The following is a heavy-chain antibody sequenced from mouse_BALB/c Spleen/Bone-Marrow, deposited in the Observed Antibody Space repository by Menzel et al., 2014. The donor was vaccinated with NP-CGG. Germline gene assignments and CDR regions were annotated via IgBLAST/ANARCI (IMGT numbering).Heavy chain of an antibody. Sequence: EVNLVESGGGLVQPGGSRKLSCAASGFTFSSFAMHWARQAPEKGLEWVAYISSGSSTSYYADTVMGRFTISRDNPKNTLFLQMTSLRSEDTAMYYCARSGSSSGYFDYWGQGTTLTVSS. J-gene: IGHJ2*01. CDR3: ARSGSSSGYFDY. CDR2: ISSGSSTS. D-gene: IGHD1-1*01. CDR1: GFTFSSFA. V-gene: IGHV5-17*02.